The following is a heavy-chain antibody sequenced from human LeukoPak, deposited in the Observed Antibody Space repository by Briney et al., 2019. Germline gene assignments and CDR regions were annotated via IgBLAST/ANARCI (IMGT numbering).Heavy chain of an antibody. J-gene: IGHJ3*02. CDR3: ARVASKSGNAFDI. CDR1: VGTFSSYA. V-gene: IGHV1-69*06. D-gene: IGHD5-12*01. CDR2: IIPIFGTA. Sequence: GASVKVSCKASVGTFSSYAISWVRQAPGQGLEWMGGIIPIFGTANYAQKFQGRVTITADKSTSTAYMELSSLRSEDTAVYYCARVASKSGNAFDIWGQGTMVTVSS.